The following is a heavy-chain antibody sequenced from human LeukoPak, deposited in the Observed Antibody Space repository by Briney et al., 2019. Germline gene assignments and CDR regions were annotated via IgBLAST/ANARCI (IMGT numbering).Heavy chain of an antibody. CDR2: IYSGGTT. Sequence: AGSLTLSCAASGFTITTNCRTWVRQPPGKGLEWVATIYSGGTTYYAASVMGRFTISRHNSRNSLYLQMNSLRAEDTAVYYCARVDTVMAYYFDLWGQGTLVTVSS. D-gene: IGHD5-18*01. V-gene: IGHV3-53*04. CDR3: ARVDTVMAYYFDL. J-gene: IGHJ4*02. CDR1: GFTITTNC.